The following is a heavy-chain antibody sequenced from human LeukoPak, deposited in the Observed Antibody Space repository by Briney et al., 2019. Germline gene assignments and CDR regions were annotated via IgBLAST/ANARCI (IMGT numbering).Heavy chain of an antibody. CDR2: ISGSGGNT. V-gene: IGHV3-23*01. D-gene: IGHD6-13*01. Sequence: GASLRLSCAASGFTFNNFAMSWVRQAPGKGLEWVSGISGSGGNTHYADSVKGRFTISRDNSKNTLYLQMNSLRAEDTAVYYCAKGPRGSSYDYWGQGTLVTVSS. CDR3: AKGPRGSSYDY. J-gene: IGHJ4*02. CDR1: GFTFNNFA.